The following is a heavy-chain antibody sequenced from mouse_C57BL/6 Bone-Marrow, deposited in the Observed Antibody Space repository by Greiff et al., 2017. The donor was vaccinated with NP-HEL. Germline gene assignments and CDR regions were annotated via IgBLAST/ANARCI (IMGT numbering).Heavy chain of an antibody. J-gene: IGHJ3*01. CDR2: IYPGSGST. CDR3: AREGDYGSSPWFAY. Sequence: VQLQQSGAELVKPGASVKMSCKASGYTFTSYWITWVKQRPGQGLEWIGDIYPGSGSTNYNEKFKSKATLTVDTSSSTAYMQLSSLTSEDSAVYYCAREGDYGSSPWFAYWGQGTLVTVSA. V-gene: IGHV1-55*01. CDR1: GYTFTSYW. D-gene: IGHD1-1*01.